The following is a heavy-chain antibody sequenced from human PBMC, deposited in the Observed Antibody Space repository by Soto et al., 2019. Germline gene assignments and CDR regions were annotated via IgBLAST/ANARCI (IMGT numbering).Heavy chain of an antibody. CDR1: GFTFSSYA. V-gene: IGHV3-30-3*01. CDR3: ARDRIYSSSWYDY. Sequence: QVQLVESGGGVVQPGRSLRLSCAASGFTFSSYAMHWVRQAPGKGLEWVAVISYDGSNKYYADSVKGRFTISRDNSKNTLYLLMNSLRAEDTAVYYCARDRIYSSSWYDYWGQGTLVTVSS. CDR2: ISYDGSNK. D-gene: IGHD6-13*01. J-gene: IGHJ4*02.